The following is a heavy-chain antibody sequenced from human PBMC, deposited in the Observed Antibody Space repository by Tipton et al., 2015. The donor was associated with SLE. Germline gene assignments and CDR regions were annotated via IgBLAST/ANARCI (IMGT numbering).Heavy chain of an antibody. CDR2: VHTSGST. Sequence: TLSLTCNVSGDYINNYYWGWIRQTPGKGLEWIGYVHTSGSTIYNSSLKSRVTISVDTSKKQVSLKLNSVTAADTAEYYRARGKTRVEYWGQGTLVTVSS. D-gene: IGHD2-2*01. CDR1: GDYINNYY. CDR3: ARGKTRVEY. V-gene: IGHV4-4*08. J-gene: IGHJ4*02.